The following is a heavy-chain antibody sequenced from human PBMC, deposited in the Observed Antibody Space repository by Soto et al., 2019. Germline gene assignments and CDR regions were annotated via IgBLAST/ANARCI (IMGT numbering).Heavy chain of an antibody. V-gene: IGHV1-69*02. Sequence: QVQLVQSGAEVKKSGSSVKVTCKASGGTFSSYTISWVRQAPGQGLEWMGRIIPILGIANYAQKFQGRVTITADKSTSTAYMELSSLRSEDTAVYYCAKSNYDIWSGPNLNYMDVWRKGTTVTVSS. CDR3: AKSNYDIWSGPNLNYMDV. J-gene: IGHJ6*03. CDR1: GGTFSSYT. D-gene: IGHD3-3*01. CDR2: IIPILGIA.